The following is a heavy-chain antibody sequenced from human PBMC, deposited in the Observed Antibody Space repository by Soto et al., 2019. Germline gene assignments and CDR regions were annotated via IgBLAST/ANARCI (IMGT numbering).Heavy chain of an antibody. V-gene: IGHV1-18*01. J-gene: IGHJ6*02. CDR2: ISAYNGNT. CDR3: ARSGDPVHYFYYYGMDV. D-gene: IGHD4-17*01. CDR1: GYTFTTYG. Sequence: QVQLVQSGAEVKKPGASVKVSCKASGYTFTTYGISWVRQAPGQGLEWMGWISAYNGNTNYALKFQGRVTMTTDTSTSTAYMELRSLRSDDTAVYYCARSGDPVHYFYYYGMDVWGQGTTVTVSS.